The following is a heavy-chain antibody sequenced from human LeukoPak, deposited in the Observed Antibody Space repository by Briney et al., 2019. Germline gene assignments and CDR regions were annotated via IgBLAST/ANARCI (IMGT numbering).Heavy chain of an antibody. CDR3: ARDYYDSSGYPFDY. Sequence: PGGSLRLSCAASGFTFSSYGMHWVRQAPGKGLEWVAVIWYDGSNKYYADSVKGRSTISRDNSKNTLYLQMNSLRAEDTAVYYCARDYYDSSGYPFDYWGQGTLVTVSS. CDR2: IWYDGSNK. J-gene: IGHJ4*02. V-gene: IGHV3-33*01. D-gene: IGHD3-22*01. CDR1: GFTFSSYG.